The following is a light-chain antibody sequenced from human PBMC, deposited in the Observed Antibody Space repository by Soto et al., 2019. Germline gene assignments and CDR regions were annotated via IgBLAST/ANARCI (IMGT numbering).Light chain of an antibody. J-gene: IGLJ1*01. Sequence: QSVLTQPASVSGSPGQSITISCTGTSRDVGAYNYVSWYQQHPGKALKLMVYDVTNRPSGVSDRFSGSKSGNTASLTISGLQAEDEADYFCSSHSNITPYVFGTGTKVTVL. CDR2: DVT. V-gene: IGLV2-14*01. CDR1: SRDVGAYNY. CDR3: SSHSNITPYV.